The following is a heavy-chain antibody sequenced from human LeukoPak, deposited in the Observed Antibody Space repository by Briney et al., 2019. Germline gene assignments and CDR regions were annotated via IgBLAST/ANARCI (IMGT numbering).Heavy chain of an antibody. D-gene: IGHD3-16*01. CDR3: TIAVVGVTVWFDP. CDR1: GFTFSNAW. J-gene: IGHJ5*02. V-gene: IGHV3-15*01. Sequence: PGGSLRLSCAASGFTFSNAWMSWVRQAPGEGLEWVGHIKSKTDGGTTDHAALVKDRFTISRDDSKKTLYLQMNSLKSEDTAVYYCTIAVVGVTVWFDPWGQGTLVTVSS. CDR2: IKSKTDGGTT.